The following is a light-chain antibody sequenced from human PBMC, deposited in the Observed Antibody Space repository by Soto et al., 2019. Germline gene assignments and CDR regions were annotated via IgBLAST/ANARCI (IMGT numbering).Light chain of an antibody. CDR2: EGS. V-gene: IGLV2-23*01. J-gene: IGLJ2*01. CDR1: SSDVGSYNL. CDR3: CSYAGSSTSVV. Sequence: QSVLTQPASVSGSPGQSIAISCTGTSSDVGSYNLVSWYQQHPGKAPKLMIYEGSKRPSGVSNRFSGSKSGNTASLTISGLQDEDEADYYCCSYAGSSTSVVFGAGTKLTVL.